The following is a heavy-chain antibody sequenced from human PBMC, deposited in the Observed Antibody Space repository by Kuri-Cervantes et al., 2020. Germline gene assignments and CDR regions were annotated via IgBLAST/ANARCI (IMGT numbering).Heavy chain of an antibody. CDR2: IKQDGSVK. J-gene: IGHJ4*02. D-gene: IGHD3-22*01. CDR3: ARDHFYDSSGYYSDPYFDY. CDR1: GFTFSSYW. V-gene: IGHV3-7*01. Sequence: GESLKISCAASGFTFSSYWMSWARQAPGKGLEWVANIKQDGSVKYYVDSVKGRFTISRDNAKNSLYLQMNSIRAEDTAVYYCARDHFYDSSGYYSDPYFDYWGQGNLVTVSS.